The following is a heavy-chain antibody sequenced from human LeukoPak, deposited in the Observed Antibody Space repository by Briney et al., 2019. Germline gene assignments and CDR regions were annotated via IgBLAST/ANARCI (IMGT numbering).Heavy chain of an antibody. V-gene: IGHV1-18*04. D-gene: IGHD3-22*01. CDR2: ISAYNGNT. CDR3: ARLSQETYYYDSSGYLIDY. Sequence: ASVKVSCKASGYTLTGCYMHWVRQAPGQGLEWMGWISAYNGNTNYAQKLQGRVTMTTDTSTSTAYMGLRSLRSDDTAVYYCARLSQETYYYDSSGYLIDYWGQGTLVTVSS. CDR1: GYTLTGCY. J-gene: IGHJ4*02.